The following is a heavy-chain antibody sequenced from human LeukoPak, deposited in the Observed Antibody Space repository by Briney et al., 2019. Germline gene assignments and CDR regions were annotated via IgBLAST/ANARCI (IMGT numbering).Heavy chain of an antibody. CDR1: GYTFTGYY. V-gene: IGHV1-46*01. CDR3: ARGITMVPAEY. Sequence: ASVKVSCKASGYTFTGYYIHWVRQAPGQGLEWMGWINPSGSSTSYAQKFQGRVTMTRDTSTSTVYMELSSLRSEDTAVYYCARGITMVPAEYWGQGTLVTVSS. CDR2: INPSGSST. J-gene: IGHJ4*02. D-gene: IGHD3-10*01.